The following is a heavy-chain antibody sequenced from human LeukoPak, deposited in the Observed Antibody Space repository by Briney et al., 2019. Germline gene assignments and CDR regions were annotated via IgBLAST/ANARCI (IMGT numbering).Heavy chain of an antibody. CDR3: AKRMSWQTFDF. J-gene: IGHJ4*02. CDR2: ISGSGGGT. V-gene: IGHV3-23*01. Sequence: GGSLRLSCAASGXTFSSYAMTWVRQAPGKGLEWVSSISGSGGGTHYADSVKGRFTISRDNSRNALYLQMNSLRAEDTAVYYCAKRMSWQTFDFWGQGTLVTVSS. D-gene: IGHD3-10*01. CDR1: GXTFSSYA.